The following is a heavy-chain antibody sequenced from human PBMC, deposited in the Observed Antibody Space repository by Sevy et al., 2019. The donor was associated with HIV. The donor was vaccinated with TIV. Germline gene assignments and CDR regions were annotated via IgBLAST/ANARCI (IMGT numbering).Heavy chain of an antibody. V-gene: IGHV4-59*01. Sequence: SETRSLTCTVSGDAISGYYWSWIRQPPGKRLEWIGYIYYSESTNYNPSLKSRVTISEDTTKNQFSLKRTSVTAADTAVYYCATPSSNYYYAMDVWGQGTTVTVSS. CDR1: GDAISGYY. CDR2: IYYSEST. D-gene: IGHD2-2*01. J-gene: IGHJ6*02. CDR3: ATPSSNYYYAMDV.